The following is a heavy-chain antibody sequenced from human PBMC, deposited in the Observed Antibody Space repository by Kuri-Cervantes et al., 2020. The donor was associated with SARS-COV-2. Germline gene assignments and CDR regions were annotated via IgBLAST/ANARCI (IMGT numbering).Heavy chain of an antibody. CDR1: GFTFSSYS. V-gene: IGHV3-21*04. CDR2: ISSSSSYI. D-gene: IGHD1-7*01. CDR3: AKDPTATTEYYYAMDV. Sequence: GESLKISCAASGFTFSSYSMNWVRQAPGKGLEWVSSISSSSSYIYYADSVKGRFTISRDNSKNTLYLQMNSLRAEDTAVYFCAKDPTATTEYYYAMDVWGQGTTVTVSS. J-gene: IGHJ6*02.